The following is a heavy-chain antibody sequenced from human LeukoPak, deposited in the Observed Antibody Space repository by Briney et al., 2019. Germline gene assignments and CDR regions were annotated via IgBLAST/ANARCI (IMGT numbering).Heavy chain of an antibody. Sequence: PSETLSLTCAVSGGSISSYYWSWIRQPPGKGLEWIGYIFYSGNTNYNPSLKSRVTISVDTSKNQFSLKLSSVTAADTAVYYCARALHSSGWYWFDPWGQGTLVTVSS. J-gene: IGHJ5*02. V-gene: IGHV4-59*01. CDR2: IFYSGNT. CDR1: GGSISSYY. CDR3: ARALHSSGWYWFDP. D-gene: IGHD6-19*01.